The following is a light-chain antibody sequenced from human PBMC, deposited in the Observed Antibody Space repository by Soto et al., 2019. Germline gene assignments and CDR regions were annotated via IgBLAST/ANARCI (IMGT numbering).Light chain of an antibody. CDR3: SSYAGSSNV. Sequence: QSALTQPPSASESPGQSVTISCSGTIGDVGGYYYVSWYQHHPGRAPKLLIYDVDKRPPGVPSRFSGSKSGNTASLTVSGLQADDEADYYCSSYAGSSNVFGTGTKLTVL. CDR1: IGDVGGYYY. J-gene: IGLJ1*01. CDR2: DVD. V-gene: IGLV2-8*01.